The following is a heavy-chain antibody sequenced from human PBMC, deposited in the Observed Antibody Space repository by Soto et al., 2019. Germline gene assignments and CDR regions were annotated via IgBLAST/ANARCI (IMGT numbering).Heavy chain of an antibody. D-gene: IGHD4-17*01. CDR1: GGSISSYY. J-gene: IGHJ6*02. V-gene: IGHV4-59*01. CDR2: IYYSGST. Sequence: QVQLQESGPGLVKPSETLSLTCTVSGGSISSYYWSWIRQPPGKGLEWIGYIYYSGSTNYNPSLKSRVTISVDTSKNQFSLKLSSVTAADTAVYYCARVALSYGDYVGSLYYYYGMDVWGQGTTVTVSS. CDR3: ARVALSYGDYVGSLYYYYGMDV.